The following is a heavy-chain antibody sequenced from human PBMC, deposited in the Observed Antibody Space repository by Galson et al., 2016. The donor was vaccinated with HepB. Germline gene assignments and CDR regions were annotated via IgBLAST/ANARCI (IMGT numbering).Heavy chain of an antibody. CDR2: ISGVSDRT. V-gene: IGHV3-23*01. D-gene: IGHD4-11*01. J-gene: IGHJ4*01. Sequence: SLRLSCAASGFTFSNYAMSWVRQAPGKGPEWVSAISGVSDRTYYAGSMKDRFIISRDDSRKMLFLQLNSLRAEDTAIYYCAKESPYSNGRQYYLDNWGLGTLVTVSS. CDR1: GFTFSNYA. CDR3: AKESPYSNGRQYYLDN.